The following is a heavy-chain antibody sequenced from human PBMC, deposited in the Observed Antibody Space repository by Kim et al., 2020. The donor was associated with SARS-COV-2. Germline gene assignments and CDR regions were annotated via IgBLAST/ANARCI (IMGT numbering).Heavy chain of an antibody. J-gene: IGHJ4*02. CDR2: INPSGGST. CDR3: ARDPGVIRWAYYFDY. V-gene: IGHV1-46*01. D-gene: IGHD3-3*01. Sequence: ASVKVSCKASGYTFTSYYMHWVRQAPGQGLEWMGIINPSGGSTSYAQKFQGRVTMTRDTSTSTVYMELSSLRSEDTAVYYCARDPGVIRWAYYFDYWGQGTLVTVSS. CDR1: GYTFTSYY.